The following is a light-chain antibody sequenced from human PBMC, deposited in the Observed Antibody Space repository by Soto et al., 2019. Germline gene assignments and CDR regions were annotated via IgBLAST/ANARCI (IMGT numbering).Light chain of an antibody. CDR2: GAS. CDR1: RSGSSY. J-gene: IGKJ1*01. CDR3: QQYGSSPWT. V-gene: IGKV3-20*01. Sequence: ATLSLSPGERATLCCRASRSGSSYLCWYQQNPGQAPRLLIYGASNRATGIPDRISGSGSGTDFTLTISRLEPEDFAVYYCQQYGSSPWTFGQGTKVDIK.